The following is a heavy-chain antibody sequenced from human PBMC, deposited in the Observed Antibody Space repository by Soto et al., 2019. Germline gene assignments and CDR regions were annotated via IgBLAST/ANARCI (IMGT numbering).Heavy chain of an antibody. V-gene: IGHV1-18*01. Sequence: QVQLVQSGAEVKKPGASVKVSCKASGYTFTRSGISWVRQAPGKGPEWMGWISSYDGDTNYAQKFQGRVTMTTATSTRTAYMELRSLRSDDTAVYYCAREGVAPYYFYGMDVWGQGTPFTVSS. J-gene: IGHJ6*02. CDR2: ISSYDGDT. CDR3: AREGVAPYYFYGMDV. D-gene: IGHD5-12*01. CDR1: GYTFTRSG.